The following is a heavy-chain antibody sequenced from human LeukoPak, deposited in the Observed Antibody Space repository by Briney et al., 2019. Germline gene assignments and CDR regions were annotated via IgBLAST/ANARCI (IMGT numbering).Heavy chain of an antibody. CDR3: ARGIPKRYNWNGALDY. CDR2: INHSGST. J-gene: IGHJ4*02. CDR1: GGSFSGYY. D-gene: IGHD1-20*01. V-gene: IGHV4-34*01. Sequence: SETLSLTCAVYGGSFSGYYWNWIRQPPGKGLEWIGEINHSGSTNYNPSLRSRVTISVDTSKNQFSLKLSSVTAADTAVYYCARGIPKRYNWNGALDYWGQGTLVTVSS.